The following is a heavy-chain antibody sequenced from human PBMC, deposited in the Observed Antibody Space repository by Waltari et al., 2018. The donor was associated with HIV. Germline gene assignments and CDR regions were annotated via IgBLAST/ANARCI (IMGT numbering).Heavy chain of an antibody. CDR1: GGSFSGYY. J-gene: IGHJ4*02. V-gene: IGHV4-34*01. CDR3: ARKYYYDNSVYYPFSYFDY. D-gene: IGHD3-22*01. CDR2: IHHRRST. Sequence: QVQLQQWGAGLLKPSETLSLTCAVEGGSFSGYYWNWVRQTPGKGLDWIGEIHHRRSTNNNSSLKSRVTRSIDTSQNQFPLKLTSVTAADTAVYYCARKYYYDNSVYYPFSYFDYWGQGTRVTVSS.